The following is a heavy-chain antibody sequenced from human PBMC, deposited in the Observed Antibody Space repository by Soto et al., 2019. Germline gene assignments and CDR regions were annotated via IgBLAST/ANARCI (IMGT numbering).Heavy chain of an antibody. V-gene: IGHV1-18*01. CDR1: GYTFTRSG. D-gene: IGHD5-12*01. CDR3: AREVVAPYYYYGMDV. J-gene: IGHJ6*04. Sequence: VQLVQSGAEVKKPGASVKVSCKASGYTFTRSGISWVRQAPGQGPEWMGWISSYNGDTNYAQTFQGRVTMTTDTSTSTADMELRSLRSDDTAVYYCAREVVAPYYYYGMDVWGEGTPVTVSS. CDR2: ISSYNGDT.